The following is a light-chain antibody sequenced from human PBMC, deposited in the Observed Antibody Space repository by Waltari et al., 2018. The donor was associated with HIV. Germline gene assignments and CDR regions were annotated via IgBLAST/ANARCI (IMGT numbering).Light chain of an antibody. CDR3: QQYSTHYG. V-gene: IGKV1-5*03. Sequence: DVQMTQSPSHLSASVGDTVVITCRASQNIDNWLAWYLQKPGRAPKLLLSRASILESGVSSRFTGSGAGTEFTLTIRSLQPDDVGTYYCQQYSTHYGFGQGT. CDR2: RAS. CDR1: QNIDNW. J-gene: IGKJ2*01.